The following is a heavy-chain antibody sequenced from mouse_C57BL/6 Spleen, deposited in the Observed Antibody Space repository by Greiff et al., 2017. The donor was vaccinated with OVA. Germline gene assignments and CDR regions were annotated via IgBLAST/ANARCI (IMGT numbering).Heavy chain of an antibody. V-gene: IGHV2-2*01. CDR3: ARNYYGSSLWYFDV. D-gene: IGHD1-1*01. Sequence: VKLMESGPGLVQPSQSLSITCTVSGFSLTSYGVHWVRQSPGKGLEWLGVIWSGGSTDYNAAFISRLSISKDNSKSQVFFKMNSLQADDTAIYYCARNYYGSSLWYFDVWGTGTTVTVSS. CDR1: GFSLTSYG. J-gene: IGHJ1*03. CDR2: IWSGGST.